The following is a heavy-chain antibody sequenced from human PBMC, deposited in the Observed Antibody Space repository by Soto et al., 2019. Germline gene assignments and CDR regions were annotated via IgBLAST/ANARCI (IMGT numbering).Heavy chain of an antibody. CDR2: IYYSGST. D-gene: IGHD6-13*01. Sequence: SETLSLTCTVSGGSISSYYWSWIRQPPGKGLEWIGYIYYSGSTNYNPSLKSRVTISVDTSKNQFSLKLSSVTAADTAVYYCARAPSYSRKYYFDYWGQGTLVTVSS. CDR1: GGSISSYY. J-gene: IGHJ4*02. V-gene: IGHV4-59*01. CDR3: ARAPSYSRKYYFDY.